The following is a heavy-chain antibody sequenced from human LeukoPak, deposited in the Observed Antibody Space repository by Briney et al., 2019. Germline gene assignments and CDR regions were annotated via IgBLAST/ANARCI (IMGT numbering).Heavy chain of an antibody. CDR2: IKQDGSEK. J-gene: IGHJ3*02. D-gene: IGHD4-17*01. CDR1: GFTFSSYA. V-gene: IGHV3-7*01. CDR3: ARDGATVKFGAGAFDI. Sequence: PGGSLRLSCAASGFTFSSYAMHWVRQAPGKGLEWVANIKQDGSEKHYVDSVKGRFTISRDNAKNSLYLQMNSLRAEDTAVYYCARDGATVKFGAGAFDIWGQGTMVTVSS.